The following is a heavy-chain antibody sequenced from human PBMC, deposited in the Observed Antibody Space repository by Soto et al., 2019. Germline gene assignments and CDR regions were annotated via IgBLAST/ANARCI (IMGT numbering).Heavy chain of an antibody. V-gene: IGHV3-30*18. CDR3: AKAYYDILTGFTPLFDY. Sequence: PGGSLRLSCAASGFTFSSYGMHWVRQAPGKGLEWVAVISYDGSNKYYADSVKGRFTISRDNSKNTLYLQMNSLRAEDTAVYYWAKAYYDILTGFTPLFDYWGQGTLVTVSS. CDR2: ISYDGSNK. D-gene: IGHD3-9*01. J-gene: IGHJ4*02. CDR1: GFTFSSYG.